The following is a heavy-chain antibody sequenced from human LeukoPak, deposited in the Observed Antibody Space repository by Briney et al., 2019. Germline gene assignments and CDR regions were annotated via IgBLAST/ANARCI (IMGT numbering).Heavy chain of an antibody. Sequence: PGGSLRLSCAASGFTLSSYWRHWVRQAPGKGPVWISHISSGDGTNIGYADSVKGRFTISRDNAKNTLYLQMNSLGVEDTAVYYCTRTTGQRCFDCWGQGTQVTVSS. J-gene: IGHJ4*02. CDR1: GFTLSSYW. CDR2: ISSGDGTNI. D-gene: IGHD4-11*01. V-gene: IGHV3-74*01. CDR3: TRTTGQRCFDC.